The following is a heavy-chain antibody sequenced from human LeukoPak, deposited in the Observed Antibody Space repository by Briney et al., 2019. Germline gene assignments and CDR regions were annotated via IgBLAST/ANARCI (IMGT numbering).Heavy chain of an antibody. CDR2: ISTYNGNT. D-gene: IGHD6-19*01. Sequence: ASVKVSCKASGYTFTSYGISWVRQAPGQGLEWVAWISTYNGNTKYAQKFQGRVTMTEDTSTDTAYLELSSLRSEDTAVYYCATLFRVSGDDYWGQGTLVTVSS. CDR3: ATLFRVSGDDY. CDR1: GYTFTSYG. V-gene: IGHV1-18*01. J-gene: IGHJ4*02.